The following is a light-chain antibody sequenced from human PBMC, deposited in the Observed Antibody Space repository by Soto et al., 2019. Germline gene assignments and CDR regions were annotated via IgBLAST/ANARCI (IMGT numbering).Light chain of an antibody. CDR3: STYTSSSLYD. CDR2: DVS. J-gene: IGLJ1*01. V-gene: IGLV2-14*01. CDR1: SSDVGGYNY. Sequence: QSALTQPASVSGSPGQSITISCTGTSSDVGGYNYVSWYQQHPGKAPKLMIYDVSNRPSGVSNRFSGSKTGNTASLTISGLQAEDEADYYSSTYTSSSLYDFGTGTKITVL.